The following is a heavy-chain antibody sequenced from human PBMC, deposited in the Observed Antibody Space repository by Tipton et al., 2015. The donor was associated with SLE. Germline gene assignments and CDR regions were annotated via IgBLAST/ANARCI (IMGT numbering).Heavy chain of an antibody. J-gene: IGHJ3*02. CDR1: GGSISSHY. CDR3: ARRSWSDAFDI. Sequence: LRLSCTVSGGSISSHYWSWVRQPPGKGLEWIAYVYYTGSTGSTNYNPSLESRVTMSVDTSKNQFSLKLNSVTAADTAVYYCARRSWSDAFDIWGQGTMVTVSS. D-gene: IGHD6-13*01. CDR2: VYYTGST. V-gene: IGHV4-59*11.